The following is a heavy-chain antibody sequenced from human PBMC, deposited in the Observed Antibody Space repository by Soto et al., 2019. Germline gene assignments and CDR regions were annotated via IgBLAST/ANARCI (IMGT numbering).Heavy chain of an antibody. D-gene: IGHD2-15*01. J-gene: IGHJ4*02. V-gene: IGHV4-30-4*01. CDR1: GGSISSGDYY. Sequence: PSETLSLTCTVSGGSISSGDYYWSWIRQPPGKGLEWIGYIYYSGSTYYNPSLKSRVTISVDTSKNQFSLKLSSVTAADTAVYYCASEHYGGKGVCYWGQGTLVTVSS. CDR2: IYYSGST. CDR3: ASEHYGGKGVCY.